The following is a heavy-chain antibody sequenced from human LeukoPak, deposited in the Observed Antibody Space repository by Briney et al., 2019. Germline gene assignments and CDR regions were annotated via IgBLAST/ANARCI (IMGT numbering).Heavy chain of an antibody. CDR3: AREGFQKWAYYYYMDV. CDR1: GGSISSYY. J-gene: IGHJ6*03. Sequence: PSETLSLTCTVSGGSISSYYWSWIRQPPGKGLEWVGYIYYSGSTNYNPSLKSRVTISVDTSKNQFSLKLSSVTAADTAVYYCAREGFQKWAYYYYMDVWGKGTTVTVSS. V-gene: IGHV4-59*01. CDR2: IYYSGST. D-gene: IGHD1-26*01.